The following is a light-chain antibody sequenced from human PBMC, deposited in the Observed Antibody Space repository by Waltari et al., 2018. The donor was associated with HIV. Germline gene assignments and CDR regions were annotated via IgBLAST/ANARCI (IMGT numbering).Light chain of an antibody. J-gene: IGLJ1*01. Sequence: SYVLTPPPSVSVAPGKTARITCGGNNIGSKSVHWYQQKPGQAPVLVIYNESDRPSGIPERFSGSNSGNTATLTISRVEAGDEADYYCQVWDSSSDHPGVFGTGTKVTVL. CDR3: QVWDSSSDHPGV. V-gene: IGLV3-21*04. CDR1: NIGSKS. CDR2: NES.